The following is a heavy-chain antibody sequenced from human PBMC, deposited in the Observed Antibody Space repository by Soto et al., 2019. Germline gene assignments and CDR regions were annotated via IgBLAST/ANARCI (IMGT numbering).Heavy chain of an antibody. V-gene: IGHV3-7*05. CDR2: INPDGGAK. CDR3: AKALYNGSSDFGY. D-gene: IGHD2-15*01. Sequence: EVHLVESGGGLVQPGGSLRLSCAASGFSFSNYWMTWVRQAPGKGLEWVANINPDGGAKYYVESVKGRFSISRDNAKNSLFLQMSHLRAEDTAVYYCAKALYNGSSDFGYWGQGTMVTVSS. CDR1: GFSFSNYW. J-gene: IGHJ4*02.